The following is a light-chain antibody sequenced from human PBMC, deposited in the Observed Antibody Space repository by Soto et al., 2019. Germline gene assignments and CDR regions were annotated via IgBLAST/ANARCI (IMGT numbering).Light chain of an antibody. CDR3: QHADSFHLIT. Sequence: DVHMTQSPSSVSASVGYRFTITCGSSEDISTWLAWYQQKPGKAPKLLXYAPSSLQSGVPSRFSGSGSGTDFTLTISSLQHEDFANYYCQHADSFHLITFGQGTRLEIK. J-gene: IGKJ5*01. CDR2: APS. CDR1: EDISTW. V-gene: IGKV1-12*01.